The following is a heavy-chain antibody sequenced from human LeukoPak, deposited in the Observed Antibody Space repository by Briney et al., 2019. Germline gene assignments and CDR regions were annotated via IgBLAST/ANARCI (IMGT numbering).Heavy chain of an antibody. Sequence: GGSLRLSCAASGFTFSSYSMNWVRQAPGKGLEWVSAISGSGGSTYYADSVKGRFTISRDNSKNTLYLQMNSLRAEDTAVYYCAKQPAGREMDTWGQGTMVTVSS. J-gene: IGHJ3*02. V-gene: IGHV3-23*01. CDR3: AKQPAGREMDT. CDR1: GFTFSSYS. CDR2: ISGSGGST. D-gene: IGHD2-2*01.